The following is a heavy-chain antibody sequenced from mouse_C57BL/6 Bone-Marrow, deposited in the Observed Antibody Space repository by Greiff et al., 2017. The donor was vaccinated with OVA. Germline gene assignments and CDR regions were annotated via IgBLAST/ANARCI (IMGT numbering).Heavy chain of an antibody. Sequence: QVHVKQSGAELVRPGASVTLSCKASGYTFTDYEMHWVKQTPVHGLEWIGAIDPETGGTAYNQKFKGKAILTADTSSSTAYMELRSLTSEDSAVYDCTREGYYYWYFDVWGTGTTVTVSS. J-gene: IGHJ1*03. CDR2: IDPETGGT. CDR1: GYTFTDYE. CDR3: TREGYYYWYFDV. V-gene: IGHV1-15*01. D-gene: IGHD1-1*01.